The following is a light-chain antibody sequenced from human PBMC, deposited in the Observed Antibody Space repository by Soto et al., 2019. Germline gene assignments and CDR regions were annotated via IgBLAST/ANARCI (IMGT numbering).Light chain of an antibody. V-gene: IGKV1-39*01. CDR3: QQSYSTPYT. CDR2: AAS. CDR1: QSISSY. Sequence: DIQMTQSPSSLSASVGDRVTIACRASQSISSYLNWFQQKPGRAPKLLIYAASALRSGVPSRFRGSGSGTEFTFTISSLQPEDFATYYCQQSYSTPYTFGQGTKLDIK. J-gene: IGKJ2*01.